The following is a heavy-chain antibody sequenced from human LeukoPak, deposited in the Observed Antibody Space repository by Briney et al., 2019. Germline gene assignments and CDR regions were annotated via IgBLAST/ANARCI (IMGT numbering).Heavy chain of an antibody. Sequence: GRSLRLSCAASGFTFSSYAMHWVRQAPGKGLEWVAVISYDGSNKYYADSVKGRFTISRDNAKNSLYLQMNSLRAEDTAVYYCARGYLAGGDYWGQGTLVTVSS. CDR3: ARGYLAGGDY. J-gene: IGHJ4*02. D-gene: IGHD3-9*01. CDR1: GFTFSSYA. CDR2: ISYDGSNK. V-gene: IGHV3-30-3*01.